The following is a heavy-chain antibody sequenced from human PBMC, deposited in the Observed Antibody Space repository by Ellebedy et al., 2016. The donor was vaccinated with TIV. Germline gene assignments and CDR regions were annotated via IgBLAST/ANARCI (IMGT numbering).Heavy chain of an antibody. CDR3: AKDKGGTTAFAFDI. CDR2: ISDDGNNQ. D-gene: IGHD1-7*01. V-gene: IGHV3-30*18. CDR1: GFTFSSYG. Sequence: PGGSLRLSCAPSGFTFSSYGMHWVRQAPGKGLDWVAVISDDGNNQYCADSVEGRFTISRDNSKNTLYLQMNSLRAEDTAVYYCAKDKGGTTAFAFDIWGQGTMVTVSS. J-gene: IGHJ3*02.